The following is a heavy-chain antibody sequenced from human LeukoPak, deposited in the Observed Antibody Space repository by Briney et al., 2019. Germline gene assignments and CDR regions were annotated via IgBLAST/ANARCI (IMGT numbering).Heavy chain of an antibody. Sequence: PGGSLRLSCAASASGVAFTSHSMNWVRQAPGKGLEWVSSISGYDNSLYYEDSVRGRFTISRDDATNSVYLQMSSLRAEDTAIYYCARVPKQRLLLQWFSDLWGQGTPVIVSS. CDR1: ASGVAFTSHS. CDR2: ISGYDNSL. CDR3: ARVPKQRLLLQWFSDL. V-gene: IGHV3-21*01. D-gene: IGHD3-10*01. J-gene: IGHJ4*02.